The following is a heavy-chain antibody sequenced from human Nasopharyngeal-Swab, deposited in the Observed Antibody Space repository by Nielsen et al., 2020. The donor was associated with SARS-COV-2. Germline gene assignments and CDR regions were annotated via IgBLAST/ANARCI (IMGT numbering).Heavy chain of an antibody. CDR2: IYPGDSDT. V-gene: IGHV5-51*01. J-gene: IGHJ3*02. Sequence: GGAPRLSRWGFWYSPSSLWIGRGRHMPGEGLEWMGGIYPGDSDTRYSPSFQGQVTISVDKSITTAYLQWSSLKASDTAMYYCARRNSEGGMADAFEIWGQGTMVTVSS. D-gene: IGHD2/OR15-2a*01. CDR3: ARRNSEGGMADAFEI. CDR1: WYSPSSLW.